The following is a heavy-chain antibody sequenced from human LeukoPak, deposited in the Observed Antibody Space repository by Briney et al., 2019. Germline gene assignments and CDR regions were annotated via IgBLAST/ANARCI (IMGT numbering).Heavy chain of an antibody. CDR1: GFTFDDYA. Sequence: GGSLRLSCAASGFTFDDYAKHWVRQAPGKGLEGVSGISWNSGSIGYADSVKGRFTISRDNAKNSLYLQMNSLRAEDTALYYCAKWSGRQVGMWLHDLRAFDIWGQGTMVTVSS. CDR2: ISWNSGSI. D-gene: IGHD5-12*01. J-gene: IGHJ3*02. V-gene: IGHV3-9*01. CDR3: AKWSGRQVGMWLHDLRAFDI.